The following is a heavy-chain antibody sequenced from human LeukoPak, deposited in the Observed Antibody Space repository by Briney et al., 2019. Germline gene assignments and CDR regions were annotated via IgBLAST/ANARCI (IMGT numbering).Heavy chain of an antibody. CDR2: INHSGST. CDR3: ARLCSSTSCYDYFDY. D-gene: IGHD2-2*01. CDR1: GGSISSGGYY. Sequence: PSETLSLTCTVSGGSISSGGYYWSWIRQPPGKGLEWIGEINHSGSTNYNPSLKSRVTISVDTSKNQFSLKLSSVTAADTAVYYCARLCSSTSCYDYFDYWGQGTLVTVSS. V-gene: IGHV4-39*07. J-gene: IGHJ4*02.